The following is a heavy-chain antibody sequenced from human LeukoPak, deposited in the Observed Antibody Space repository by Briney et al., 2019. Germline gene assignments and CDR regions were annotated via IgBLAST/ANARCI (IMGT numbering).Heavy chain of an antibody. Sequence: GGSLRLSCAASGFTFSSYWMHWVRQAPGKRLVWVSRINSDGSSASYADSVKGRFTISRDNAKNTLYLQMNSLRAEDTAVYYCVTAAGLKLDAFDIWGQGTMVTVSS. CDR1: GFTFSSYW. J-gene: IGHJ3*02. D-gene: IGHD6-13*01. CDR3: VTAAGLKLDAFDI. V-gene: IGHV3-74*01. CDR2: INSDGSSA.